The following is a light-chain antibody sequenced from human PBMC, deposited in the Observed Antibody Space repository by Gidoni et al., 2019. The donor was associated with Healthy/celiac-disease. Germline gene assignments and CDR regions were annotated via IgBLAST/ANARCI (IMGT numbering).Light chain of an antibody. CDR3: QSYDSSLSGSV. V-gene: IGLV1-40*01. J-gene: IGLJ2*01. CDR2: GNS. CDR1: SPNIGAGYD. Sequence: QSVLTQPPSVSGAPGQRVTISCTGSSPNIGAGYDVHWYQQLPGTAPKLPIYGNSNRPSRVPDRFSGSKSGTSASLASTGLQAEDEADYYCQSYDSSLSGSVFGGGTKLTVL.